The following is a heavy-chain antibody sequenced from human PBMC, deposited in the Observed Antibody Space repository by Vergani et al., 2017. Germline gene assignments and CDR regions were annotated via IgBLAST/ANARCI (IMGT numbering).Heavy chain of an antibody. Sequence: QVQLVQSGAEVMKPGASVKLSCKASGYTFTSYYMHWVRQVPGQGLEWMGIINPSGGSTSYAQKFQGRVTMTRDTSTSTVYMELSSLRSEDTAVYYCASGSGRFADAFDIWGQGTMVTVSS. CDR1: GYTFTSYY. CDR2: INPSGGST. D-gene: IGHD3-10*01. CDR3: ASGSGRFADAFDI. J-gene: IGHJ3*02. V-gene: IGHV1-46*01.